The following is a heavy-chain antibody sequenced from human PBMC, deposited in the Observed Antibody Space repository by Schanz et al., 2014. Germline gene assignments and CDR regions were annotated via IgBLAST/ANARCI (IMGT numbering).Heavy chain of an antibody. CDR2: IIPIAGIT. J-gene: IGHJ5*02. D-gene: IGHD3-16*01. CDR3: AREVGLYDKGWFDP. Sequence: QVQLVQSGAEVKKPGSSMKVSCKASGGTFSTYPINWLRQAPGQGLEWMGRIIPIAGITNYAQRFQGRVTITADKSSDTAYMELSSLRSEDTAVYYCAREVGLYDKGWFDPWGQGTLVTVSS. V-gene: IGHV1-69*04. CDR1: GGTFSTYP.